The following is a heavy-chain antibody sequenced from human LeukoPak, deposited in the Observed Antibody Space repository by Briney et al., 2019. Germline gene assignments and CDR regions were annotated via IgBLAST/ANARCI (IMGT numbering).Heavy chain of an antibody. D-gene: IGHD2-15*01. J-gene: IGHJ3*01. Sequence: SETLSLTCTVSGGSISSGSYYWSWIRQPAGKGLEWIGRIYTSGSTSYNPSLKSRVTISVDTSKNQFSLKLSSVTAADTAVYYCARVGALEYCSGGSCYSYHDAFDVWGQGTMVTVSS. V-gene: IGHV4-61*02. CDR2: IYTSGST. CDR3: ARVGALEYCSGGSCYSYHDAFDV. CDR1: GGSISSGSYY.